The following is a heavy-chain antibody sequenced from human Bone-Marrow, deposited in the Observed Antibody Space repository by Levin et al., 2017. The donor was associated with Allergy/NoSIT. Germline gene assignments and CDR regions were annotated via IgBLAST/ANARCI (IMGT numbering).Heavy chain of an antibody. J-gene: IGHJ4*02. D-gene: IGHD2-8*02. Sequence: PSETLSLTCAVYGGSFSSHSWTWIRQPPGKGLQWVGEINHGGSTNYWPSLKSRITISIDASKMQFALQMRSVTAADTAIYFCVRGRFTGRDFDGFDSWGQGTLVTVSS. CDR2: INHGGST. CDR1: GGSFSSHS. CDR3: VRGRFTGRDFDGFDS. V-gene: IGHV4-34*01.